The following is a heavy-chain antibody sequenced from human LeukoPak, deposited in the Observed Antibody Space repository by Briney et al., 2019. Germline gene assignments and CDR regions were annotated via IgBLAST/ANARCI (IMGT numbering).Heavy chain of an antibody. J-gene: IGHJ4*02. CDR3: ARGGSGSYYTLFDY. CDR2: ISSSGSTI. D-gene: IGHD3-10*01. V-gene: IGHV3-48*03. Sequence: GGSLRLSCAASGFTFSSYEMNWVRQAPGKGLEWVSYISSSGSTIYYADSEKGRFTISRDNAKNSLYLQMNSLRAEDTAVYYCARGGSGSYYTLFDYWGQGTLVTVSS. CDR1: GFTFSSYE.